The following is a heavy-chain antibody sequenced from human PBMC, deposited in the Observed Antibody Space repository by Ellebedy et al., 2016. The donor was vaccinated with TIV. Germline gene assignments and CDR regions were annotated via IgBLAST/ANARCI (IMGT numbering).Heavy chain of an antibody. J-gene: IGHJ1*01. V-gene: IGHV3-30*03. CDR1: GFSFTTYG. CDR3: ARGSPGSPTGWSYFHH. Sequence: PGGSLRLSCAASGFSFTTYGMHWVRQAPGKGLEWVALISYDGTQKYYAESVMGRFTISRDSSKSTLFLQMDSLRGEDTALYYCARGSPGSPTGWSYFHHWGQGTLVTVSS. D-gene: IGHD6-19*01. CDR2: ISYDGTQK.